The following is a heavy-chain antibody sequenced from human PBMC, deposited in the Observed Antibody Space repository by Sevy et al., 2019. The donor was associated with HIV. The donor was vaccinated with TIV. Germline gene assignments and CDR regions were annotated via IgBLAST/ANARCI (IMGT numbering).Heavy chain of an antibody. CDR1: YGPISAYY. Sequence: SETLSLTCSVSYGPISAYYWNWIRQSPGKGLEWIGSIHYTGSTYYNPSLKSRVTMSLDTSKNQFSLQLKSVTAADTALYYCARAPPVRSGDDSLNWFDPWGQGTLVTVSS. V-gene: IGHV4-59*12. CDR3: ARAPPVRSGDDSLNWFDP. J-gene: IGHJ5*02. CDR2: IHYTGST. D-gene: IGHD2-21*02.